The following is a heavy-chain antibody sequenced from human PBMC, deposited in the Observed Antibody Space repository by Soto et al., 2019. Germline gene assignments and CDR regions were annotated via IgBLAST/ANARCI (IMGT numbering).Heavy chain of an antibody. CDR3: ARDRVREYYSTSSYGSWAFDI. J-gene: IGHJ3*02. V-gene: IGHV1-69*06. D-gene: IGHD6-6*01. CDR2: IIPIFGTA. CDR1: GGTFSTYA. Sequence: SVKVSCKASGGTFSTYAINGVRQAPGQGLEWMGGIIPIFGTANYAHKFQGRVTITADKSTSTAYMELNSLRSEDTAVYYCARDRVREYYSTSSYGSWAFDIWG.